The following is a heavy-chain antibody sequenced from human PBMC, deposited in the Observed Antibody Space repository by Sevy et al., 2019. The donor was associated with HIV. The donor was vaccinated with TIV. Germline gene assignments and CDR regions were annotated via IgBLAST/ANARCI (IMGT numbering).Heavy chain of an antibody. Sequence: SETLSLTCTVSGGSISSGSYYWSWIRQPAGKGLEWIGRIYTSGSTNYNPSLKSRVTISVDTSKNQFSLKLSSVTAAETAVYYCAREGLVGATLNRIFDYWGQGTLVTVSS. CDR2: IYTSGST. CDR1: GGSISSGSYY. CDR3: AREGLVGATLNRIFDY. V-gene: IGHV4-61*02. D-gene: IGHD1-26*01. J-gene: IGHJ4*02.